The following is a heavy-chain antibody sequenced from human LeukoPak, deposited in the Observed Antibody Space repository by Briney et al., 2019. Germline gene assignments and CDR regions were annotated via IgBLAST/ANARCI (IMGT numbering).Heavy chain of an antibody. V-gene: IGHV1-2*02. D-gene: IGHD2-8*01. CDR3: ARDLGHCANGVCYTGSPDY. J-gene: IGHJ4*02. Sequence: ASVKVSCKASGYTFTGYYMHWVRQAPGQGLEWMGWINPNSGGTNYAQKFQGRVTMTRDTSISTAYMDLSRLRSDDTAVYYCARDLGHCANGVCYTGSPDYWGQGTLVTVSS. CDR2: INPNSGGT. CDR1: GYTFTGYY.